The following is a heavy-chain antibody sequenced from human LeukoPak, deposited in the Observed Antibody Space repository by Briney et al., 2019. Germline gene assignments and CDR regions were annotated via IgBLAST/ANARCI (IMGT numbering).Heavy chain of an antibody. J-gene: IGHJ4*02. D-gene: IGHD1-14*01. Sequence: GGSLRLSCTASGFTFSSTGMHWVRQAPGKGLEWVSYIRYDGNNKYYGDSVKGRLTVSRDDSKNTLYLQMNSLRVEDTAVYYCARTYNPDYWGQGTLVTVSS. CDR3: ARTYNPDY. CDR2: IRYDGNNK. CDR1: GFTFSSTG. V-gene: IGHV3-30*02.